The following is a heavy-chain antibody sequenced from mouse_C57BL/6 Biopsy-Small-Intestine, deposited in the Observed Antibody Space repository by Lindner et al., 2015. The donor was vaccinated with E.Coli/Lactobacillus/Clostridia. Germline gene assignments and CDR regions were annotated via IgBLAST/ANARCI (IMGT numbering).Heavy chain of an antibody. CDR3: ATWGNFEK. J-gene: IGHJ2*01. V-gene: IGHV1-54*01. D-gene: IGHD4-1*01. CDR2: INPGNGGT. Sequence: QLQESGAELVRPGTSVKVSCKASGYAFTNFLIEWVKQRPGQGLEWIGVINPGNGGTAYNEKFKGKATLTSDKSSSTAYMQLSSLTSEDSAVYFCATWGNFEKWGQGTTLTVSS. CDR1: GYAFTNFL.